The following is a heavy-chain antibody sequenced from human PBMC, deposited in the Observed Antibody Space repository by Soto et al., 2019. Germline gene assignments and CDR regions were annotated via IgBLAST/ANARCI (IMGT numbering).Heavy chain of an antibody. CDR3: ATMIGDPVLTFDY. Sequence: QVQLQESGPGLVKPSETLSLTCTVSGGSISSYYWSWIRQPPGKGLEWIGYIHYSGSTIYNPYFESRVTISVDTSKNQFSLKLTSVTAADRAVYYCATMIGDPVLTFDYWGQGTLVTVSS. CDR2: IHYSGST. J-gene: IGHJ4*02. CDR1: GGSISSYY. V-gene: IGHV4-59*01. D-gene: IGHD3-10*02.